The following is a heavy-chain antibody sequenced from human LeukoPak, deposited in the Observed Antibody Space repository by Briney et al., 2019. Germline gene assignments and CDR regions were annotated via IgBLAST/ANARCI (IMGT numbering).Heavy chain of an antibody. D-gene: IGHD3-10*01. CDR3: AREVRSLSAHQYYYGSGTTLDWFDP. CDR2: INPSGGST. Sequence: ASVKVSCKASGYTFTSYYMHWVRQAPGQGLEWMGIINPSGGSTSYGQKFQGRVTKTRDTSTSTVYMEQSSLRSEDTAVYYCAREVRSLSAHQYYYGSGTTLDWFDPWGQGTLVTVSS. V-gene: IGHV1-46*03. J-gene: IGHJ5*02. CDR1: GYTFTSYY.